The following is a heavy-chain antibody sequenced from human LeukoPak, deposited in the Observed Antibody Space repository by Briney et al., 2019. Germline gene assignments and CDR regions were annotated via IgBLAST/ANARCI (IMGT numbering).Heavy chain of an antibody. Sequence: GGSLRLSCAASGFIFSNYAMHWVRQAPGKGLEWVAVISYDGRNQYYADSVKGRFTVSRDNSKSALYLQMNSLRGEDTAVYNCARYGGFLDYWGQGTLVTVSS. CDR3: ARYGGFLDY. CDR1: GFIFSNYA. D-gene: IGHD3-16*01. CDR2: ISYDGRNQ. V-gene: IGHV3-30*04. J-gene: IGHJ4*02.